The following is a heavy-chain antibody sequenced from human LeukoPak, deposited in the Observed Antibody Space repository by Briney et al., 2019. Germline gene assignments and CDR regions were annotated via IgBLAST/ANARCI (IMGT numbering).Heavy chain of an antibody. CDR2: ISGSGGST. J-gene: IGHJ6*02. CDR1: GFTFSSYA. CDR3: AKTQWLVQRDYYYYYGMDV. D-gene: IGHD6-19*01. Sequence: PGGSLRHSCAASGFTFSSYAMSWVRQAPGKGLEWVAAISGSGGSTYYADSVKGRFTISRDNSKNTLYLQMNSLRAEDTAVYYCAKTQWLVQRDYYYYYGMDVWGQGTTVTVSS. V-gene: IGHV3-23*01.